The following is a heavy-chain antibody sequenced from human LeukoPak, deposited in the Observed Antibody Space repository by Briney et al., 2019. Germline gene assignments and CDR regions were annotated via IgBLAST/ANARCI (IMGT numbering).Heavy chain of an antibody. CDR3: TRDRNGGDHYYMDV. Sequence: PSETLSLTCTVSSGSIRSQHWRWIRQPPGKGLEWIGFISYSGTTYYNPSLERRVTISRDTSSNQFSLKLSSVTAADTAVYYCTRDRNGGDHYYMDVWGKGTTVTVSS. D-gene: IGHD3-16*01. CDR1: SGSIRSQH. J-gene: IGHJ6*03. CDR2: ISYSGTT. V-gene: IGHV4-59*11.